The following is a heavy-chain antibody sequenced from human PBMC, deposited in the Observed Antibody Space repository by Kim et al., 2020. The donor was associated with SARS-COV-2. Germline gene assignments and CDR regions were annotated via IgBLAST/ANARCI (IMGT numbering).Heavy chain of an antibody. CDR2: ITSHGSGT. D-gene: IGHD2-2*02. CDR1: GFTFSSYV. CDR3: AKVSDRCSSVSCFTRGQYYFDY. V-gene: IGHV3-23*01. Sequence: GGSLRLSCAPSGFTFSSYVMSWVRQAPGKGLEWVSTITSHGSGTHYADSVKGQFTISRDNSKNMLYLQMNSLRAEDTAVYYCAKVSDRCSSVSCFTRGQYYFDYWGQGTLVTVSS. J-gene: IGHJ4*02.